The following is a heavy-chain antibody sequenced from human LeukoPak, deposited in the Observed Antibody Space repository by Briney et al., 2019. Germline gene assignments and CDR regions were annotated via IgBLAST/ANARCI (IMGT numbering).Heavy chain of an antibody. D-gene: IGHD6-19*01. CDR1: GGSISSYY. J-gene: IGHJ6*04. CDR2: IYYSGST. Sequence: SETLSLTYTVSGGSISSYYWSWIRQPPGKGLEWIGYIYYSGSTNYNPSLKSRVTISVDTSKNQFSLKLSSVTAADTAVYYCARGGSGSGMDVWGKGTTVTVSS. V-gene: IGHV4-59*01. CDR3: ARGGSGSGMDV.